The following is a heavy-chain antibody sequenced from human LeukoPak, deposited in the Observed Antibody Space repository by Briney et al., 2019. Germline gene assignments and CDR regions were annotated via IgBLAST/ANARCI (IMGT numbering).Heavy chain of an antibody. D-gene: IGHD5-18*01. CDR2: ISSSSSYI. CDR1: GLTFSSYS. V-gene: IGHV3-21*01. Sequence: GGSLRLSCAASGLTFSSYSMNWVRQAPGKGLEWVSSISSSSSYIYYADSVRGRFTISRDNAKNSLYLQMDSLRAEDTAVYYCARAYSYGPSAYYVDYWGQGTLVTVSS. CDR3: ARAYSYGPSAYYVDY. J-gene: IGHJ4*02.